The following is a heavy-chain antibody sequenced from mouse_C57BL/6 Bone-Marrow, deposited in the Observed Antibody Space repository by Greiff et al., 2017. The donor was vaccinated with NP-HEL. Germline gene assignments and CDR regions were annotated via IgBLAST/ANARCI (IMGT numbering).Heavy chain of an antibody. Sequence: DVQLVESGGGLVKPGGSLKLSCAASGFTFSDYGMHWVRQAPEKGLEWVAYISRGSSTIYYADTVKGRFTFSRDNAKNTLFLQMTSLRSEDTAMYYCAKGSYSNNYYAMDYWGQGTSVTVSS. CDR1: GFTFSDYG. CDR2: ISRGSSTI. D-gene: IGHD2-5*01. CDR3: AKGSYSNNYYAMDY. J-gene: IGHJ4*01. V-gene: IGHV5-17*01.